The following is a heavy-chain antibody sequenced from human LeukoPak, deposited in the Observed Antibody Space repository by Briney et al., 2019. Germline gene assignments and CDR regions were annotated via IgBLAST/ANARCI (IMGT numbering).Heavy chain of an antibody. CDR1: GGTFSSYA. CDR2: IIPIFGTA. V-gene: IGHV1-69*13. D-gene: IGHD3-10*01. Sequence: GASVKVSCKASGGTFSSYAISWVRQAPGQGLEWMGGIIPIFGTANYAQKFQGRVTITADESTSTAYMELSSLRSEDTTVYYCARDHGESLRAFDIWGQGTMVTVSS. J-gene: IGHJ3*02. CDR3: ARDHGESLRAFDI.